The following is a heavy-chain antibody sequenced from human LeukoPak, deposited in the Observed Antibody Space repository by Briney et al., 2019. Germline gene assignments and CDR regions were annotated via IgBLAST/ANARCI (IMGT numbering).Heavy chain of an antibody. D-gene: IGHD3-10*01. CDR1: GFTFSSYS. CDR2: ISSSSSYI. J-gene: IGHJ5*02. CDR3: ARGVGGFENWFDP. V-gene: IGHV3-21*01. Sequence: PGGSLRLSCAASGFTFSSYSMNWVRQAPGKGLGWVSSISSSSSYIYYADSVKGRFTISRDNAKNSLYLQMNSLRAEDTAVYYCARGVGGFENWFDPWGQGTLVTVSS.